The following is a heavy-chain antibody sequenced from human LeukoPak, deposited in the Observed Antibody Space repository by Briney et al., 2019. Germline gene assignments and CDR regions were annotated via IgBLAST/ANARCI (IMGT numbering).Heavy chain of an antibody. J-gene: IGHJ1*01. D-gene: IGHD3-22*01. CDR1: AFTFASYG. Sequence: GGSLRLSCAASAFTFASYGMSWVRQAPGKGLERVSFITTNGGRTFYGDSVEGRFTISRDNPRNTMHLQMNSLRHEDTAVYYCAIMHGYYDGTGYWVQWGQGTLVAVSS. V-gene: IGHV3-23*01. CDR3: AIMHGYYDGTGYWVQ. CDR2: ITTNGGRT.